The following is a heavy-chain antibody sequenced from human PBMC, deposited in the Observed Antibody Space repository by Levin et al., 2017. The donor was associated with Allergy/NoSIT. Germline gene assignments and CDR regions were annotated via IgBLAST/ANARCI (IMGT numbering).Heavy chain of an antibody. CDR3: ARNDYGDYVQNFDY. CDR1: GYTFTDHY. CDR2: VNCNSGDT. V-gene: IGHV1-2*02. J-gene: IGHJ4*02. Sequence: GESLKISCEAAGYTFTDHYMHWVRQAPGQGLEWMGWVNCNSGDTHYAQKFQDRVTMIRDTSITTAYIEVSSLRFDDTALYFCARNDYGDYVQNFDYWGQGTLVTVSS. D-gene: IGHD4-17*01.